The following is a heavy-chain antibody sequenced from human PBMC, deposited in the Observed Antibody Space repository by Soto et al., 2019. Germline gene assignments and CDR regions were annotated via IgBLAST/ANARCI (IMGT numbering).Heavy chain of an antibody. CDR2: IFSNDEK. J-gene: IGHJ6*02. Sequence: QVTLKESGPVLVKPTESLTLTCTVSGFSLSNARMGVRWIRQPPGKALEWLAHIFSNDEKSYRPSLKSRLTHHKHTSTSQLVLTMTNMDPVDPATYFCARAPGTTHYYYYGMDVWGPGTTVTVSS. V-gene: IGHV2-26*01. CDR3: ARAPGTTHYYYYGMDV. CDR1: GFSLSNARMG. D-gene: IGHD1-7*01.